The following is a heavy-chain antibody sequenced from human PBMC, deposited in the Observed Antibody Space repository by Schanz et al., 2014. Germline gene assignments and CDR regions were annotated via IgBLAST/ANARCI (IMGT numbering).Heavy chain of an antibody. Sequence: EVQLVESGGGLVQPGGSLRLSCEASGFDFNSYSMNWVRQVPGKGLYWLSYIATSSSTRHYADSVKGRVTISRDNAKNSVSLQMRRLRVEDTAVYYCASGVHVSSLQKGLQFWVRGTLVIVSS. V-gene: IGHV3-48*01. J-gene: IGHJ1*01. D-gene: IGHD3-10*01. CDR1: GFDFNSYS. CDR3: ASGVHVSSLQKGLQF. CDR2: IATSSSTR.